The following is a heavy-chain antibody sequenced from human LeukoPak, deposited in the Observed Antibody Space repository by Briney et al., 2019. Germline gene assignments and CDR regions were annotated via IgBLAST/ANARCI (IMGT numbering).Heavy chain of an antibody. J-gene: IGHJ3*02. D-gene: IGHD3-22*01. Sequence: GGSLRLSCAASGFTFSDYYMSWIRQAPGKGLEWVAYIRSSGSTIYYADSVKGRFTISRDTSKNTLYLQMNSLRAEDTAVYYCAKAGDSRGYYHGAFDIWGQGTMVTVSS. V-gene: IGHV3-11*04. CDR3: AKAGDSRGYYHGAFDI. CDR1: GFTFSDYY. CDR2: IRSSGSTI.